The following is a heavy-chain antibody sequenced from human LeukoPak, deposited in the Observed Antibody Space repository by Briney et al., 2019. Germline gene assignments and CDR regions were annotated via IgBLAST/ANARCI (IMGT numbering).Heavy chain of an antibody. D-gene: IGHD7-27*01. CDR3: AKDGSGDYYYYYGMDV. CDR1: GFTFDDYA. J-gene: IGHJ6*02. V-gene: IGHV3-9*01. Sequence: SGGSLRLSCAASGFTFDDYAMHWVRQAPGKGLEWVSGISWNSGSIGYADSVKGRFTSSRDNAKNSLYLQMTSLRAEDTALYYCAKDGSGDYYYYYGMDVWGQGTTVTVSS. CDR2: ISWNSGSI.